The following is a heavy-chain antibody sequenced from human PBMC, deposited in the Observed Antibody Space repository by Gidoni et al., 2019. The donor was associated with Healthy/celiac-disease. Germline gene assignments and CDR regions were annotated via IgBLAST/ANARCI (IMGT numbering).Heavy chain of an antibody. CDR2: IGWNSGSI. CDR1: GFTFDDYA. D-gene: IGHD2-15*01. J-gene: IGHJ6*02. V-gene: IGHV3-9*01. CDR3: AKDASGLLAMGYGMDV. Sequence: EVQLVESGGGLVQPGRSLRLSCAASGFTFDDYAMHWVRQAPGKGLEWVSGIGWNSGSIGYADSVKGRFTISRDNAKNSLYLQMNSLRAEDTALYYCAKDASGLLAMGYGMDVWGQGTTVTVSS.